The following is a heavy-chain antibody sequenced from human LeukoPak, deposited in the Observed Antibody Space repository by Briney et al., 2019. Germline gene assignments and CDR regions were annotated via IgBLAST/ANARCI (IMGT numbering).Heavy chain of an antibody. J-gene: IGHJ4*02. CDR3: AREGSPITMIVVVMGY. V-gene: IGHV1-18*01. D-gene: IGHD3-22*01. CDR1: TSR. CDR2: IGTYGGDT. Sequence: GASVKVSCKATSRISWVRQAPGQGLEWMGWIGTYGGDTYYAQKFQGRITVTTDTSTSTVYMELRNLRSDDTAVYYCAREGSPITMIVVVMGYWGQGTLVTVSS.